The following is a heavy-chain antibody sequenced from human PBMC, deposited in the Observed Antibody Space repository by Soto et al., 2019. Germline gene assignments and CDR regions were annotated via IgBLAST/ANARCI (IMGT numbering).Heavy chain of an antibody. Sequence: GGSLRRSCAASAFTFNNYAMSWVRQAPGKGLECVSGIGGSGRTTYYADSVKGRFTISRDNYNNTLFLQMNSLRAEDTAVYYCAKSRYSDISCDFYDYGGQGTLVTVSS. CDR3: AKSRYSDISCDFYDY. J-gene: IGHJ4*02. V-gene: IGHV3-23*01. CDR2: IGGSGRTT. D-gene: IGHD3-22*01. CDR1: AFTFNNYA.